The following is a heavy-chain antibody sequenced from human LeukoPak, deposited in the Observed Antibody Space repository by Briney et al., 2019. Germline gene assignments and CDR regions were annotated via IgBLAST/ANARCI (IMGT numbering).Heavy chain of an antibody. J-gene: IGHJ5*02. D-gene: IGHD3-10*01. CDR1: GGTFSSYA. CDR3: ARARIWFGELYDWFDP. CDR2: IIPIFGTA. Sequence: ASVKVSCKASGGTFSSYAISWVRQAPGQGLEWMGGIIPIFGTANCAQKFQGRVTITADESTSTAYMELSSLRSEDTAVYYCARARIWFGELYDWFDPWGQGTLVTVSS. V-gene: IGHV1-69*13.